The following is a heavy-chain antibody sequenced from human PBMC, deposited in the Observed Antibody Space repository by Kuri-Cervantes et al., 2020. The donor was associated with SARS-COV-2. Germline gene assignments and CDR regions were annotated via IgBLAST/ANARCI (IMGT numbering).Heavy chain of an antibody. CDR2: IYYSGDT. CDR3: ARVGWELLSRPVYFDY. CDR1: GDSISPFY. V-gene: IGHV4-59*08. D-gene: IGHD1-26*01. J-gene: IGHJ4*02. Sequence: SETLSLTCTVSGDSISPFYWSWIRQPPGKRLEWIGYIYYSGDTIYNPSLENRVNILVDRSKNQFSLRLNSVTAADTAVYFCARVGWELLSRPVYFDYWGQGTPVTVSS.